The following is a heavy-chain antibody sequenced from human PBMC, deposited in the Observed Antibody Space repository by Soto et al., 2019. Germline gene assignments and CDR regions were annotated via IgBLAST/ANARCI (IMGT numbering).Heavy chain of an antibody. J-gene: IGHJ6*02. CDR2: INPSGGST. V-gene: IGHV1-46*01. Sequence: QVQLVQSGAEVKKPGASVKVSCKASGYTFTSHYMHWVRQPPGQGLEWMGIINPSGGSTSYAQKSQGRVTMTRDTSTSTVYMELSSLRSEDTAVYYCAREGVYYYYGMDVWGQGTTVTVSS. D-gene: IGHD3-16*01. CDR1: GYTFTSHY. CDR3: AREGVYYYYGMDV.